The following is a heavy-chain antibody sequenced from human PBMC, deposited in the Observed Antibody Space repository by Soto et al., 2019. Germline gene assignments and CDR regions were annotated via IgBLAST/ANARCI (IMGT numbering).Heavy chain of an antibody. J-gene: IGHJ4*02. D-gene: IGHD3-22*01. Sequence: QVQLVQSGAEVKKPGSSVKVSCKASGGTFSSYAISWVRQAPGQGLEWMGGIIPIFGTANYAQKFQGRVTITADESTSTAYMELSSLRSEDTAVYYCARDLGYYDSSGYYYGGYWGQGTLVTVSS. CDR3: ARDLGYYDSSGYYYGGY. CDR1: GGTFSSYA. CDR2: IIPIFGTA. V-gene: IGHV1-69*01.